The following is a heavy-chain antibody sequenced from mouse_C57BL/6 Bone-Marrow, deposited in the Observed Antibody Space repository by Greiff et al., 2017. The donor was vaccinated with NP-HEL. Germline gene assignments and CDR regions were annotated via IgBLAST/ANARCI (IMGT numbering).Heavy chain of an antibody. CDR2: ISSGGSYT. J-gene: IGHJ2*01. Sequence: EVKVVESGGDLVKPGGSLKLSCAASGFTFSSYGMSWVRQTPDKRLEWVATISSGGSYTYYPDSVKGRFTISRDNAKNTLYLQMSSLKSEDTAMYYCGPYYFDYWGQGTTLTVSS. CDR3: GPYYFDY. CDR1: GFTFSSYG. V-gene: IGHV5-6*01.